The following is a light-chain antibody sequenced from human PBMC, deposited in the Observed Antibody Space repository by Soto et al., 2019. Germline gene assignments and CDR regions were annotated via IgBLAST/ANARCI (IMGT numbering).Light chain of an antibody. CDR2: DAS. V-gene: IGKV3-15*01. J-gene: IGKJ4*01. CDR3: QQYRNWLTT. Sequence: EIVMTQSPATLSVSPGERATLSCRASESVGSNIAWYQQKPGQAPRLLIYDASTMATGLPPRFSGSGSGTEFTLTISSLQSEDFAVYYCQQYRNWLTTFGGGTKVEIK. CDR1: ESVGSN.